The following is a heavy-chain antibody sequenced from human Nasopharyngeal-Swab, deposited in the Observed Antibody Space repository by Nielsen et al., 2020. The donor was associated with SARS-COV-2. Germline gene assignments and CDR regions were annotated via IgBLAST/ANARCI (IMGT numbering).Heavy chain of an antibody. D-gene: IGHD2-2*01. Sequence: SQTLSLTCVVSGGSISNRQWWTWVRQPPGTGLDWIGEIYHGEYTNYNPSLKSRVTISADKSNNQFSLDLTSVTAADTAVYYCATRDPQPVWGQGTLVTVSS. V-gene: IGHV4/OR15-8*02. CDR2: IYHGEYT. CDR1: GGSISNRQW. CDR3: ATRDPQPV. J-gene: IGHJ4*02.